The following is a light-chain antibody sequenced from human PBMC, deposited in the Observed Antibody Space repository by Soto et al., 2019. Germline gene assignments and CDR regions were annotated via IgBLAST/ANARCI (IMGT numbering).Light chain of an antibody. CDR3: QQYYSSPFT. CDR2: WAS. V-gene: IGKV4-1*01. Sequence: DIVMTQSPDSLAVSLGERATINCKSSQTVLYSSNNNNYLAWYQQKPGQPPKLLFYWASTRVSGVPDRCSGSGSGADYPRTISSLPAEEVAVYYCQQYYSSPFTFGPGTKVEIK. J-gene: IGKJ3*01. CDR1: QTVLYSSNNNNY.